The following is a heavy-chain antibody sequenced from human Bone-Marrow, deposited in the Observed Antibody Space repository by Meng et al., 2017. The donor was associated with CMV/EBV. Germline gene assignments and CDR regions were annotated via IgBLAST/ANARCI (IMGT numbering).Heavy chain of an antibody. CDR2: INRDGSST. CDR3: SRGGLVGASDY. Sequence: CAASGCTFSSYWMHWVRQAPGKGLVWVSRINRDGSSTSYADSVKGRFTVSRDNGKNTLYLQMNSLSPEDTAVYYCSRGGLVGASDYWGQGTLVTVSS. J-gene: IGHJ4*02. CDR1: GCTFSSYW. V-gene: IGHV3-74*01. D-gene: IGHD1-26*01.